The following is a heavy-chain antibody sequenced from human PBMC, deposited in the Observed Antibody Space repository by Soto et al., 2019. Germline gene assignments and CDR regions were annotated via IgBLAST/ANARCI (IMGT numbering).Heavy chain of an antibody. J-gene: IGHJ3*02. V-gene: IGHV4-59*01. CDR1: GVSISNYF. CDR2: IYFSGST. CDR3: AREGRDAFDI. Sequence: SETLSLTCTVSGVSISNYFWTWIRQPPGKGLEWIGDIYFSGSTSYTPSLKSRVTISADTSKNQLSLKLSSVTAADTAVYYCAREGRDAFDIWGQGTMVTVSS.